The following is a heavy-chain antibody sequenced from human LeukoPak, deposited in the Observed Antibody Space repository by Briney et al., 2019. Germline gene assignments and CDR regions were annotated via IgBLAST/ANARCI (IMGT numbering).Heavy chain of an antibody. CDR1: GFTFGDYA. CDR3: TRAPHPRCSSSGCYLDY. CDR2: IQAKAYGGAT. D-gene: IGHD2-2*01. J-gene: IGHJ4*02. V-gene: IGHV3-49*04. Sequence: GGSLRLSCSTSGFTFGDYAMSWVGQAPGKGREWVGFIQAKAYGGATKYAASVNGRFSISRDDSQSIANLQMNDLKTEDTAVYYCTRAPHPRCSSSGCYLDYWGQGTLVTVSS.